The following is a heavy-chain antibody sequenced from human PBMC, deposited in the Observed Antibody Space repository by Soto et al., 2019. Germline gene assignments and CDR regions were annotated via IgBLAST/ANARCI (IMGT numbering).Heavy chain of an antibody. V-gene: IGHV3-30-3*01. D-gene: IGHD3-22*01. CDR3: ASSYFYDSGGYYPFDY. CDR1: GFSFSTYA. CDR2: ISDDGNTK. J-gene: IGHJ4*02. Sequence: QVQLVESGGGVVQPGTSLRLSCAASGFSFSTYAMYWFRQAPGRGLEWVAVISDDGNTKYYADSVKGRFTISRDNSRNTLYLQIYSQRTEDAAVYYCASSYFYDSGGYYPFDYWGQGTLVTVSS.